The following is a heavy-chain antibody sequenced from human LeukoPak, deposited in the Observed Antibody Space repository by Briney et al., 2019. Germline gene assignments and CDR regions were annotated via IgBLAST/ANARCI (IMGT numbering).Heavy chain of an antibody. J-gene: IGHJ4*02. CDR1: GGSISNYY. CDR2: IYYSGST. CDR3: ARAGGYSGYDASDY. V-gene: IGHV4-59*01. D-gene: IGHD5-12*01. Sequence: QPSETLSLTCTVSGGSISNYYWSWIQQPPGKGLEWIGYIYYSGSTNYNPSLKSRVTISVDTSKNQFSLKLSSVTAADTAVYYCARAGGYSGYDASDYWGQGTLVTVSS.